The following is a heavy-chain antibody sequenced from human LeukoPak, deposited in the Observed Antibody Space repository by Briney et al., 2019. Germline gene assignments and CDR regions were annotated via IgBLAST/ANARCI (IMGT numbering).Heavy chain of an antibody. D-gene: IGHD1-26*01. Sequence: PSETLSLTCTVSGGSISSGGYYCSWIRRHPGKGLEWIGYIYCSGSTYDNPALKSRVTISVDTSKNQFSLKLSSVTAADTAVYYCARDLSAPGWFDPWGQGTLVTVSS. CDR2: IYCSGST. V-gene: IGHV4-31*03. CDR3: ARDLSAPGWFDP. J-gene: IGHJ5*02. CDR1: GGSISSGGYY.